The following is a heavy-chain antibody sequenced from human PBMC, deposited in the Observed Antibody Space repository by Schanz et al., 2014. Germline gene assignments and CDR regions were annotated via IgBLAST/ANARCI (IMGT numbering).Heavy chain of an antibody. D-gene: IGHD5-18*01. Sequence: EVQLVESGGELIQPGGSLRLSCEASGFTFSRYWMHWVRQAPGKGLEWVSRLNFDETYTSYADSVKGRFTISRDKAKNTVYLQMTSLRVEDTAVYYCARGGADSAMAHEYWGRGTLVTVSS. V-gene: IGHV3-74*01. CDR3: ARGGADSAMAHEY. CDR1: GFTFSRYW. J-gene: IGHJ4*02. CDR2: LNFDETYT.